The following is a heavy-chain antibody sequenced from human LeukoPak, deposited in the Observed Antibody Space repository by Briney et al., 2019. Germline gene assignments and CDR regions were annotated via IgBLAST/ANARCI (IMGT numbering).Heavy chain of an antibody. CDR1: GGSISSYY. J-gene: IGHJ4*02. D-gene: IGHD3-10*01. CDR2: IYYSGST. CDR3: ARVVAYYYGSGSYYNVYYFDY. Sequence: SETLSLTCTVSGGSISSYYWSWIRQPPGKGLEWIGYIYYSGSTNYNPSLKSRVPISVDTSKNQFSLKLSSVTAADTAVYYCARVVAYYYGSGSYYNVYYFDYWGQGTLVTVSS. V-gene: IGHV4-59*01.